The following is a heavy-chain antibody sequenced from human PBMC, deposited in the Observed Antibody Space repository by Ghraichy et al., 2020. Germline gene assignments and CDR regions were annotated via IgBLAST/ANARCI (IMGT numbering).Heavy chain of an antibody. D-gene: IGHD7-27*01. V-gene: IGHV3-23*01. J-gene: IGHJ4*02. CDR2: VGGSSGGR. CDR1: GFAFSSYA. CDR3: AKTGDSSGWNYFDH. Sequence: GESLKISCAASGFAFSSYAMNWVRQAPGKGLEWVSVVGGSSGGRYYADSVKGRFTISRDNSKNTVYLEMNSLRADDTAFYYCAKTGDSSGWNYFDHWGQGTLVTVSS.